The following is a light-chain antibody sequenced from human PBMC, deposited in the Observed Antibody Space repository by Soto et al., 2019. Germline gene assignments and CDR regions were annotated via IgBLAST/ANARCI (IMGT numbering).Light chain of an antibody. Sequence: DIHMTQSPSSLSVSVGDRVTITCRTSQNINAWLAWYQQRPGQAPKLLIYDASTVQSGVPPRFSGSGSGTEFTLTISSLQPDDSATYYCQHYSLXSPWTLGQGN. CDR2: DAS. CDR3: QHYSLXSPWT. J-gene: IGKJ1*01. CDR1: QNINAW. V-gene: IGKV1-5*01.